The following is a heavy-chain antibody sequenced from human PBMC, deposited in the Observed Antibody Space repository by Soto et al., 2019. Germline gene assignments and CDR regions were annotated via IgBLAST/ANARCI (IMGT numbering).Heavy chain of an antibody. CDR3: ARSYRLYCSGGSCYSYYYYYMDV. V-gene: IGHV4-59*01. D-gene: IGHD2-15*01. J-gene: IGHJ6*03. Sequence: QVQLQESGPGLVKPSETLSLTCTVSGGSISSYYWSWIRQPPGKGLEWIGYIYYSGSTNYNPSLKSRVTISVDTSKHQFSLKLSSVTAADTAVYYCARSYRLYCSGGSCYSYYYYYMDVWGKGTTVTVSS. CDR1: GGSISSYY. CDR2: IYYSGST.